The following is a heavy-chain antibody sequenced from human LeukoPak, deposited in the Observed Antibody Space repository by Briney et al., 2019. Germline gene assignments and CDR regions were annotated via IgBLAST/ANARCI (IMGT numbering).Heavy chain of an antibody. CDR3: VPDSKEIPPAMDY. Sequence: GGSLRLSCGASGFTFSSFAMSWVRQAPGKGLEWVSGITESGGSTVKADSVKGRFTISRDNSKDTLYLQMNSLRAEDTAIYYCVPDSKEIPPAMDYWGQGTLVTVSS. D-gene: IGHD2-2*01. CDR1: GFTFSSFA. J-gene: IGHJ4*02. V-gene: IGHV3-23*01. CDR2: ITESGGST.